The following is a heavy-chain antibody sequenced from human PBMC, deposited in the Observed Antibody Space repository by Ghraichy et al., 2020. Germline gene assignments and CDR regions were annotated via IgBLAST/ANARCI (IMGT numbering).Heavy chain of an antibody. V-gene: IGHV4-34*01. CDR3: ARLRARGIFGVVTTNNWFDP. Sequence: GSLRLSCAVYGGSFSGYYWSWIRQPPGKGLEWIGEINHSGSTNYNPSLKSRVTISVDMSKNQFSLKLSSVTAADTAVYYCARLRARGIFGVVTTNNWFDPWGQGTLVTVSS. CDR2: INHSGST. J-gene: IGHJ5*02. D-gene: IGHD3-3*01. CDR1: GGSFSGYY.